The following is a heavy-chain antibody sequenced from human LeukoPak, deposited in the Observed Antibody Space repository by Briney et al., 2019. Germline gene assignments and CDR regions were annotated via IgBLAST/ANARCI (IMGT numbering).Heavy chain of an antibody. V-gene: IGHV3-48*04. Sequence: GGSLRLSCAASGFTFSSYGMNWVRQAPGKGLEWVSYISSSGSTIYYADSVKGRFTISRDNAKNSLYLQMNSLRAEDTAVYYCAREAVAGTGFDYWGQGTLVTVSS. J-gene: IGHJ4*02. CDR3: AREAVAGTGFDY. CDR1: GFTFSSYG. CDR2: ISSSGSTI. D-gene: IGHD6-19*01.